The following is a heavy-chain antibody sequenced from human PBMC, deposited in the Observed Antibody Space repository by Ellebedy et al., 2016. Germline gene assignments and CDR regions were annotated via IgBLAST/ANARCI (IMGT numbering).Heavy chain of an antibody. CDR1: GYTFTNYG. CDR3: ARPIVGATGGGDYYYDGMDV. J-gene: IGHJ6*02. V-gene: IGHV1-18*04. Sequence: ASVKVSXXASGYTFTNYGINWVRQAPGQGLEWMGWISGYTGNTNYAQKFQGRVTMTTDTSTSTAYMELRSLRSDDAAVYFCARPIVGATGGGDYYYDGMDVWGQGTTVTVSS. D-gene: IGHD1-26*01. CDR2: ISGYTGNT.